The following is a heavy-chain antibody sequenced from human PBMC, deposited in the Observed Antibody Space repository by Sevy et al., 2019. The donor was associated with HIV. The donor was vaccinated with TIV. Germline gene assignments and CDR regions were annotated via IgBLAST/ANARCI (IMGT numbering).Heavy chain of an antibody. CDR3: ARSARELKYCSGGSCYSVSIDC. J-gene: IGHJ4*02. D-gene: IGHD2-15*01. CDR1: GGTFSSYA. CDR2: IIPIFGTA. Sequence: ASVKVSCKASGGTFSSYAISWVRQAPGQGLEWMGGIIPIFGTANYAQKFQGRVTITADESTSTAYMELSSLRSEDTAVYYCARSARELKYCSGGSCYSVSIDCWGQGTLVTVSS. V-gene: IGHV1-69*13.